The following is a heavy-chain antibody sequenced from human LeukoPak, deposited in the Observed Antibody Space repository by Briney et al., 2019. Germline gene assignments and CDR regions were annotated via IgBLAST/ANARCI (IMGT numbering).Heavy chain of an antibody. J-gene: IGHJ1*01. CDR1: GFSFSNFG. Sequence: GGSLRLSCAASGFSFSNFGMHWVRQAPGKGLEWVAIIWHDGSNSYYADSVGGRFTISRDNSKNTLSLQMNSLRVEDTAVYYCVRGEYSSSWHSEYFQYWGQGTLVTVSS. CDR3: VRGEYSSSWHSEYFQY. D-gene: IGHD6-13*01. V-gene: IGHV3-33*01. CDR2: IWHDGSNS.